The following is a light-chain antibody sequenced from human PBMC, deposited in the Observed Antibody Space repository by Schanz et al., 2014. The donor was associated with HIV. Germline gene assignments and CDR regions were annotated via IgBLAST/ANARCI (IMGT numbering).Light chain of an antibody. CDR2: GAS. CDR3: LQHNNYPPLT. CDR1: QDISNY. V-gene: IGKV1-17*01. J-gene: IGKJ4*01. Sequence: DIQMTQSPSSLSASVGDRVTITCQASQDISNYLNWYQQKPGKAPKRLIYGASSLQSGVPSRFSGSGSGTEFTLTISSLQPEDFATYYCLQHNNYPPLTFGGGTKVEIK.